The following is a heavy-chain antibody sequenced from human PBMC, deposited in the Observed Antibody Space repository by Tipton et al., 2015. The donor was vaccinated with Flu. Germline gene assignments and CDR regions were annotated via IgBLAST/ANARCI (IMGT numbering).Heavy chain of an antibody. CDR1: GGSISSYY. V-gene: IGHV4-59*12. J-gene: IGHJ5*02. D-gene: IGHD2-2*01. CDR2: IYYSEST. Sequence: TLSLTCSVSGGSISSYYWSWIRQPPGRGLEWIGSIYYSESTYYNPSLKNRVTMSVGTSKNQFSLKLSSVTAADTAVYYCARDLYCSSTSCYDWGWFDPWGQGTLVTVSS. CDR3: ARDLYCSSTSCYDWGWFDP.